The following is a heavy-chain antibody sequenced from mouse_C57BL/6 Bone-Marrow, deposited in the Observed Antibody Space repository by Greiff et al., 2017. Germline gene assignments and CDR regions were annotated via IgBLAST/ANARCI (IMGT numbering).Heavy chain of an antibody. CDR1: GYTFTSYW. CDR3: ARGYYGSPLFDY. V-gene: IGHV1-7*01. Sequence: QVHVKQSGAELAKPGASVKLSCKASGYTFTSYWMHWVKQRPGQGLEWIGYINPSSGYTKYNQKFKDKATLTADKSSSTAYMQLSSLTYEDSAVYYGARGYYGSPLFDYWGQGTTLTVSS. CDR2: INPSSGYT. D-gene: IGHD1-1*01. J-gene: IGHJ2*01.